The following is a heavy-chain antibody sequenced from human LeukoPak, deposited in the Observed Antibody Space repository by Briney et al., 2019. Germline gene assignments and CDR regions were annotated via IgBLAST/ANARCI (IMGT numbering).Heavy chain of an antibody. V-gene: IGHV3-74*01. CDR2: INSDGSRT. CDR3: ARVPPDWPIDY. CDR1: GFTFSSYW. J-gene: IGHJ4*02. D-gene: IGHD3-9*01. Sequence: GGSLRLSCAASGFTFSSYWMHWVRQAPGKGLVRVSRINSDGSRTSYADSVKGRFTISRDNAKNTLYLQMNSLRAEDTAVYYCARVPPDWPIDYWGQGTLVTVSS.